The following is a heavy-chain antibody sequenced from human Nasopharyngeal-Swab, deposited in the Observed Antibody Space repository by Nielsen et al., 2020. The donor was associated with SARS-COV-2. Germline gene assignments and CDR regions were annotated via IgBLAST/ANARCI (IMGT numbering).Heavy chain of an antibody. CDR2: INHSGST. D-gene: IGHD3-22*01. CDR1: GGSFSGYY. Sequence: SETLSLTCAVYGGSFSGYYWSWIRQPPGKGLEWIGEINHSGSTNYNPSLKSRVTISVDTSKNQFSQKLSSVTAADTAVYYCARGLGQYYYDSSGYYFFDYWGQGTLVTVSS. CDR3: ARGLGQYYYDSSGYYFFDY. V-gene: IGHV4-34*01. J-gene: IGHJ4*02.